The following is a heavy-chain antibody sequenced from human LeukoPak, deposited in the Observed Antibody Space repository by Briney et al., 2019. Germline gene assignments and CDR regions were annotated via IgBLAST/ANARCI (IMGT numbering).Heavy chain of an antibody. CDR2: ISGSGGNT. J-gene: IGHJ6*02. CDR1: GFTFSSYA. V-gene: IGHV3-23*01. Sequence: AGGSLRLSCAASGFTFSSYAMSWVRQAPGKGLEWVSAISGSGGNTYSADSVKGRCTISRDNSKNTLYLQMNSLRAEDTAVYYCATTIAVAGAVDYYYGMDVWGQGTTVTVSS. D-gene: IGHD6-19*01. CDR3: ATTIAVAGAVDYYYGMDV.